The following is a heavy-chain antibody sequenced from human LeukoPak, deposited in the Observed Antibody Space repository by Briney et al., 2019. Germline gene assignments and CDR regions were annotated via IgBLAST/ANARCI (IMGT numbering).Heavy chain of an antibody. V-gene: IGHV3-7*01. J-gene: IGHJ4*02. D-gene: IGHD3-3*01. CDR1: GFTFSSYW. CDR2: IKQDGSEK. Sequence: GGSLRLSCAASGFTFSSYWMSWVRQAPGKGLEWVANIKQDGSEKYYVDSVKGRFTISRDNAKNSLYLQMNSLRAEDTAVYYCARVGPPHQYCDFWSGYPSFDYWGQGTLVTVSS. CDR3: ARVGPPHQYCDFWSGYPSFDY.